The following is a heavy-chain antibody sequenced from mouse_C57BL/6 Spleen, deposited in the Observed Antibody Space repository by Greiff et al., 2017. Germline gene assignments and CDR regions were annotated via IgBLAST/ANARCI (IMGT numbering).Heavy chain of an antibody. CDR1: GFSLTSYG. CDR2: IWGGGST. Sequence: VQGVESGPGLVAPSQSLSITCTVSGFSLTSYGVDWVRQPPGKGLEWLGVIWGGGSTNYNSALMSRLSISKDNSKSQVFLKMNSLQTDDTAMYYCAKQRGDYDGLLRGAMDYWGQGTSVTVSS. D-gene: IGHD2-3*01. J-gene: IGHJ4*01. CDR3: AKQRGDYDGLLRGAMDY. V-gene: IGHV2-9*01.